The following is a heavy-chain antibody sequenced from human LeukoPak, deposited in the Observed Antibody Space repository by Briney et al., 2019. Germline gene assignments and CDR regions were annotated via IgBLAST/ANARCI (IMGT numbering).Heavy chain of an antibody. D-gene: IGHD3-9*01. Sequence: KPSETLSLTCTVSGGSISSGGYYWSWIRQHPGKGLEWIGYIYYSGSTYYNPSLKSRVTISVDTSKNQFSLKLSSVTAADTAVYYCARGTYYDILTGYYINYWGQGTLVTVSS. J-gene: IGHJ4*02. CDR2: IYYSGST. CDR1: GGSISSGGYY. V-gene: IGHV4-31*03. CDR3: ARGTYYDILTGYYINY.